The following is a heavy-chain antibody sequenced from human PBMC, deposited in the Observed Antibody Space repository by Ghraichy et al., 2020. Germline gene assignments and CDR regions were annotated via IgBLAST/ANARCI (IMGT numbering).Heavy chain of an antibody. CDR2: ITGSSRTI. V-gene: IGHV3-48*02. D-gene: IGHD4-23*01. Sequence: GESLNISCLSSGFTFSSYGFNWVRQSPGKGLEWVSYITGSSRTISYADSVRGRFTMSRDNAQNSLYLQMNSLRDEDTAVYYCARASKVVRFFYYDGMDVWGQGTTVTVSS. J-gene: IGHJ6*02. CDR1: GFTFSSYG. CDR3: ARASKVVRFFYYDGMDV.